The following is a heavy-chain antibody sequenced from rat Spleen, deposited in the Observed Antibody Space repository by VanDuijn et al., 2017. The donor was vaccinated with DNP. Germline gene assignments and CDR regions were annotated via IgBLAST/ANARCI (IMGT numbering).Heavy chain of an antibody. CDR2: ITSSGGST. CDR3: ARGGLYYFDY. D-gene: IGHD4-1*01. CDR1: GFTFSRHW. J-gene: IGHJ2*01. V-gene: IGHV5-31*01. Sequence: EVQLVESGGDLVQPGRSLKLSCVVSGFTFSRHWMTWIRQVPGKGLEWVASITSSGGSTYYPDSVKGRFTISRDNAKNTLYLQINSLRSEDTATYYCARGGLYYFDYWGQGVMVTVSS.